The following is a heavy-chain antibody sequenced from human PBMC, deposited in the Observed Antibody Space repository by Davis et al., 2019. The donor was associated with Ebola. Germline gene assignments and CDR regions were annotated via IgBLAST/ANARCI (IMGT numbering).Heavy chain of an antibody. D-gene: IGHD6-6*01. Sequence: ASVKVSCQASGYTFTGYYMHWVRQAPGQGLEWMGWINPNSGGTNYAQKFQGRVTMTRDTSISTAYMELSRLRSDDTAVYYCARERGSSSVYYYMDVWGKGTTVTVS. CDR3: ARERGSSSVYYYMDV. CDR2: INPNSGGT. CDR1: GYTFTGYY. V-gene: IGHV1-2*02. J-gene: IGHJ6*03.